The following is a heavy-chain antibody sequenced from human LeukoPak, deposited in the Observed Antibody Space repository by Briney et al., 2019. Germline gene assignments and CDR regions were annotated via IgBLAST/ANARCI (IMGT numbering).Heavy chain of an antibody. V-gene: IGHV3-7*01. D-gene: IGHD2-21*02. CDR2: INQDASEI. CDR3: ATDRDNSDWQKRFDS. J-gene: IGHJ4*02. CDR1: GFTFSTYW. Sequence: GGSLRLSCGASGFTFSTYWMNWYRQAPGKGLEWVGNINQDASEINYVDSVRGRFTISRDNAKNSLHLQMNSLRAEDTAVYYCATDRDNSDWQKRFDSWGQGTLVTVSS.